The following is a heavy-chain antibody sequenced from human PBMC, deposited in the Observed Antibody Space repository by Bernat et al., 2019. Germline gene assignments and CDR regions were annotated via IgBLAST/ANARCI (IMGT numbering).Heavy chain of an antibody. J-gene: IGHJ4*02. D-gene: IGHD3-3*01. CDR1: GDSIKKGGYH. V-gene: IGHV4-31*03. CDR3: ARILWSGYVYFEH. Sequence: QLQLKESGPGLVKTSETLSLTCTVSGDSIKKGGYHWSWIRQHPGKGLEWIGYIYYTGSTRYNSSLGSRVIMSVDTSQNQFSLKLNYVTAADTAVYYCARILWSGYVYFEHWGQGIPVTVSS. CDR2: IYYTGST.